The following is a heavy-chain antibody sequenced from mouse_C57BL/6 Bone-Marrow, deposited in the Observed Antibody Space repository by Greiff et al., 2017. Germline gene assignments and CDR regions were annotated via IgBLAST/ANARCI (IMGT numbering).Heavy chain of an antibody. CDR3: ARIYYYGSDY. V-gene: IGHV2-2*01. D-gene: IGHD1-1*01. J-gene: IGHJ2*01. Sequence: QVQLQQSGPGLVQPSQSLSITCTVSGFSLTSYGVHWVRQSPGKGLEWLGVIWSGGSTDYNAAFISRLSISKDNSKSQVFFKMNSLQADDTAIYYCARIYYYGSDYWGQGTTLTVSS. CDR1: GFSLTSYG. CDR2: IWSGGST.